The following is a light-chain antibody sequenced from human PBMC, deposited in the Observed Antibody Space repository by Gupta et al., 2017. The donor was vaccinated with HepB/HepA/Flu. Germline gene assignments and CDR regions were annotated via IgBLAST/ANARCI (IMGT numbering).Light chain of an antibody. CDR2: RDT. V-gene: IGLV3-9*01. Sequence: SYELTQPLSVSVALGQTASFTCGGKNIGRKTVHWYQQKPGQAPVLVIYRDTNRPSGIPERFSGSNSGNTATLTISRTQAGDEADYYCQVWDSTTGVFGGGTKLTVL. J-gene: IGLJ3*02. CDR3: QVWDSTTGV. CDR1: NIGRKT.